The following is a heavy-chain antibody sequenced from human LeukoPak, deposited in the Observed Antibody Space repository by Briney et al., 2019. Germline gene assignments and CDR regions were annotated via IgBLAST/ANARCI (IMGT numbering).Heavy chain of an antibody. CDR2: IKEDVSQR. J-gene: IGHJ4*02. CDR1: GFTFSRFW. Sequence: GGSLRLSCAPSGFTFSRFWMSWVRPAPGKGMEWVANIKEDVSQRNYVDSVKGRLTISRDNAMNSVFLQMISLRAGVTAVYYCARDRGYNSFDYWGQGTLVTVSS. V-gene: IGHV3-7*01. CDR3: ARDRGYNSFDY. D-gene: IGHD6-13*01.